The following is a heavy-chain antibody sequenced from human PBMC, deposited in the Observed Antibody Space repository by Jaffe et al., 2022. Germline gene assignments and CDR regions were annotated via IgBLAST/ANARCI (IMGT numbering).Heavy chain of an antibody. Sequence: EVQLVQSGAEVKKAGSTVKMSCKVSGYIFTDFYIHWIQQSPGKGFEWMGLIDPEDGATIFAERFQGRLKMTADTSTDTAYLELSSLTAEDTAIFFCVTDRRDEDNRYLGYFDYWGQGTVVTVSS. V-gene: IGHV1-69-2*01. CDR1: GYIFTDFY. J-gene: IGHJ4*02. CDR3: VTDRRDEDNRYLGYFDY. CDR2: IDPEDGAT. D-gene: IGHD3-16*02.